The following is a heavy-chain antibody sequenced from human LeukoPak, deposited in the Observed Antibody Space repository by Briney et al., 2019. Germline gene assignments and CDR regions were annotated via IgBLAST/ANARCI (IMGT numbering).Heavy chain of an antibody. CDR1: GYTFTGYY. CDR2: ISAYNGNT. CDR3: ARGGYDILTGYYPDY. V-gene: IGHV1-18*04. D-gene: IGHD3-9*01. Sequence: ASVKVSCKASGYTFTGYYMHWVRQAPGQGLEWMGWISAYNGNTNYAQKLQGRVTMTTDTSTSTAYMELRSLRSDDTAVYYCARGGYDILTGYYPDYWGQGTLVTVSS. J-gene: IGHJ4*02.